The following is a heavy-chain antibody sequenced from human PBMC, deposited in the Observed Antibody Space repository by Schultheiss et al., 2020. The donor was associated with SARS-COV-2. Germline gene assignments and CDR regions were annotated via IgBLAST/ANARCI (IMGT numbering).Heavy chain of an antibody. CDR3: ARALDLQMPLYYYYGMDV. CDR2: IYYSGST. CDR1: GGSISSYY. Sequence: SQTLSLTCTVSGGSISSYYWSWIRQPPRKGLEWIGYIYYSGSTYYNPSLKSRVTISVDTSKNQFSLKLSSVTAADTAVYYCARALDLQMPLYYYYGMDVWGQGTTVTVSS. V-gene: IGHV4-59*01. D-gene: IGHD2-2*01. J-gene: IGHJ6*02.